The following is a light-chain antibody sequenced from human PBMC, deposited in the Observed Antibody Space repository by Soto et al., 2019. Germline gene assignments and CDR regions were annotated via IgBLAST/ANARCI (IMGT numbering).Light chain of an antibody. Sequence: ENLFTQSPATLSFSPGEKAPLPRRASQTISSYLLWYQQKPGQAPRLLIYDASNRATGIPARFSGSGSETDFTLTISSLEPEDFAVYYCQHRMNWPLTFGQGTRLEI. CDR2: DAS. CDR1: QTISSY. CDR3: QHRMNWPLT. V-gene: IGKV3-11*01. J-gene: IGKJ5*01.